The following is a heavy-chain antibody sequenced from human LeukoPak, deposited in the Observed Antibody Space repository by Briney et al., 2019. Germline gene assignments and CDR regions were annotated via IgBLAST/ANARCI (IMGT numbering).Heavy chain of an antibody. CDR1: GYTFTSYD. V-gene: IGHV1-8*01. J-gene: IGHJ3*02. CDR2: MNPNSGNT. D-gene: IGHD5-12*01. Sequence: AASVKVSCKASGYTFTSYDINWVRQATGQGLEWMGWMNPNSGNTGYAQKFQGRVTMTRNTSISTAYMELSRLRSDDTAVYYCARVGIVRWLRTDAFDIWGQGTMVTVSS. CDR3: ARVGIVRWLRTDAFDI.